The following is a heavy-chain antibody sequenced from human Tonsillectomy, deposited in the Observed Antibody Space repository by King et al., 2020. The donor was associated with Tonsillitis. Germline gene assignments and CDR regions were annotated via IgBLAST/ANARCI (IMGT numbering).Heavy chain of an antibody. CDR2: ISSDSSYI. Sequence: VQLVESGGGLVKPGGSLRLSCEASGFTFSSYSMNWVRQAPGRGPEWVSAISSDSSYIYYADSMKGRFTISRDNAKNSLYLQMSSLRVEDTAVYYCAGDILLGATRGSFDYWGQGTLVTVSS. V-gene: IGHV3-21*01. CDR3: AGDILLGATRGSFDY. D-gene: IGHD1-26*01. CDR1: GFTFSSYS. J-gene: IGHJ4*02.